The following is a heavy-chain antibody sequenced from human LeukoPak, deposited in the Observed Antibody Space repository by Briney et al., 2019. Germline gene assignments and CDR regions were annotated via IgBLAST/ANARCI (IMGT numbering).Heavy chain of an antibody. CDR1: GFTFSSYA. V-gene: IGHV3-23*01. CDR3: ASLYDSSGYYYVADAFDI. CDR2: ISGSGGST. J-gene: IGHJ3*02. D-gene: IGHD3-22*01. Sequence: GGSLRLSCAASGFTFSSYAMSWVRQAPGKGLEWVSAISGSGGSTYYADSVKGRFTISRDNSKNTLYLQMNSLRAEDTAVYYCASLYDSSGYYYVADAFDIWGQGTMVTVSS.